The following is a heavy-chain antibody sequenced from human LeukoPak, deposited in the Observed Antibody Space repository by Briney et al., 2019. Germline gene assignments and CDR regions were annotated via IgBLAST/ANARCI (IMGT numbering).Heavy chain of an antibody. CDR3: AREAPDIGSGPPYYYYMDV. CDR2: IYYSGST. V-gene: IGHV4-59*01. D-gene: IGHD3-3*01. CDR1: GGSFSSYY. Sequence: SETLSLTCAVYGGSFSSYYWSWIRQPPGKGLEWIGYIYYSGSTNYNPSLKSRVTISVDTSKNQFFLKLSSVTAADTAVYYCAREAPDIGSGPPYYYYMDVWGKGTTVTVSS. J-gene: IGHJ6*03.